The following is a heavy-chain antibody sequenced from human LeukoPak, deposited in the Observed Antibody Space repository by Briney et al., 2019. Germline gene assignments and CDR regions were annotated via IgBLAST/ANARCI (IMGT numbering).Heavy chain of an antibody. D-gene: IGHD4-11*01. CDR3: ARGTRSDSKFEPCDY. J-gene: IGHJ4*02. CDR2: MDPNSGST. V-gene: IGHV1-8*01. Sequence: GASVKVSCKASGYTFSTYDIHWVRQATGRGLEWMGSMDPNSGSTVYARKFQGRVTTTRDTSLTTAYMELTSLTSEDTAIYSCARGTRSDSKFEPCDYWGQGALVTVSS. CDR1: GYTFSTYD.